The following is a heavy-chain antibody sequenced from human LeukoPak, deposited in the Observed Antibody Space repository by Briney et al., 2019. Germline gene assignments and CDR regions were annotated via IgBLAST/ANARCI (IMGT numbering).Heavy chain of an antibody. Sequence: GGSLRLSCAASGFTFNAYSMNWVRQAPGQGLGWVSSITSSGSYIYYRDSLKGRFTISRDNAKNSLYLQLNSLRGDDTAVYYCARGTDSGYDSTGSFDYWGQGALVTVSS. D-gene: IGHD5-12*01. V-gene: IGHV3-21*01. CDR2: ITSSGSYI. J-gene: IGHJ4*02. CDR3: ARGTDSGYDSTGSFDY. CDR1: GFTFNAYS.